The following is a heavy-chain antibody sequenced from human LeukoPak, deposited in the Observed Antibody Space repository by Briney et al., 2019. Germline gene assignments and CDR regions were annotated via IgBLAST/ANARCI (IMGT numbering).Heavy chain of an antibody. CDR1: GYSFTSYW. CDR2: IYPGDSDT. V-gene: IGHV5-51*01. Sequence: GESLKISCKGSGYSFTSYWIGWVRQMPGKGLEWMGIIYPGDSDTRYSPSFQGQVTISADKSISTAYLQWSSLKASDTAMYYCARGEYSSSSPTPGFDYWGQGTLVTVSS. CDR3: ARGEYSSSSPTPGFDY. D-gene: IGHD6-6*01. J-gene: IGHJ4*02.